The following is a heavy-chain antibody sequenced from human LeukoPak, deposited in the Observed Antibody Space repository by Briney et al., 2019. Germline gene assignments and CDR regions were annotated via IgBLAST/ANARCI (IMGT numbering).Heavy chain of an antibody. Sequence: SETLSLTCTVSGGSISSSSYYWGWIRQPPGKGPEWIGSIYYSGSTYYNPPLKSRVTISVDTAKNHFSLKLSSVTAADTAVYYCARRHRGYSYGYGDYWGQGTLVTVSS. CDR1: GGSISSSSYY. CDR2: IYYSGST. V-gene: IGHV4-39*01. D-gene: IGHD5-18*01. CDR3: ARRHRGYSYGYGDY. J-gene: IGHJ4*02.